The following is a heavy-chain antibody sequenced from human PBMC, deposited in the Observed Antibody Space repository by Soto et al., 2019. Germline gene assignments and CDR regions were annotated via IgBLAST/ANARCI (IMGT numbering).Heavy chain of an antibody. J-gene: IGHJ4*02. D-gene: IGHD3-3*01. Sequence: LRLSCAASGFTFSSYWMSWVRQAPGKGLEWVANIKQDGSEKYYVDSVKGRFTISRDNAKNSLYLQMNSLRAEDTAVYYCARDLRFLEWLPYTHFDYWGQGTLVTVSS. V-gene: IGHV3-7*03. CDR2: IKQDGSEK. CDR1: GFTFSSYW. CDR3: ARDLRFLEWLPYTHFDY.